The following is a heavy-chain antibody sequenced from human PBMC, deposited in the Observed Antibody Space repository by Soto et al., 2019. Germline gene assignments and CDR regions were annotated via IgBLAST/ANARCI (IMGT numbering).Heavy chain of an antibody. CDR3: TTGGFLEWLLSVYAEYFQH. V-gene: IGHV3-15*07. J-gene: IGHJ1*01. CDR1: GFXXXXXW. D-gene: IGHD3-3*01. CDR2: IKSKTDGGTT. Sequence: EVQLVESGGGLVXPGGSLXLSCAASGFXXXXXWMNXVXQAPGKGLEWVGRIKSKTDGGTTDYAAPVKGRFTISRDDSKNTLYLQMNSLKTEDTAVYYCTTGGFLEWLLSVYAEYFQHWGQGTLVTVSS.